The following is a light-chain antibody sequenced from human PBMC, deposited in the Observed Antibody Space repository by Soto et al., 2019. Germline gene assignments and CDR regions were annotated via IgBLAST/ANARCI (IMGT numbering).Light chain of an antibody. CDR2: DAS. J-gene: IGKJ1*01. CDR3: HQYGILPRT. CDR1: QTIDTW. V-gene: IGKV1-5*01. Sequence: DIQMTQSPSTLSGSVGDRVTITCRASQTIDTWLAWNQQKPGKAPKLLTSDASNLESGVPSRFSGSGSGTDFSLTISRLEPEDFAVYYCHQYGILPRTFGQGTKVDNK.